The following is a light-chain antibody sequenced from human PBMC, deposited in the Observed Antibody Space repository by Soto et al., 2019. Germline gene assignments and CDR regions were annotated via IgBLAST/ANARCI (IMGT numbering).Light chain of an antibody. Sequence: EVRLTQLAGTLSLSPGERATLSCRASQNVTSSYLAWCQQKPGQAPRLLIYGASIRATGIPDRFSGSGSGTDFTLTISRLEPEDFAVYYCQQYGSTPPMTFGQRTRLEIK. J-gene: IGKJ5*01. CDR3: QQYGSTPPMT. CDR2: GAS. CDR1: QNVTSSY. V-gene: IGKV3-20*01.